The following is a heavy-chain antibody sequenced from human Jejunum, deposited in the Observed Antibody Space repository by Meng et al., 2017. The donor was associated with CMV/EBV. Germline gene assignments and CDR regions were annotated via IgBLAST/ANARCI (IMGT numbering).Heavy chain of an antibody. V-gene: IGHV4-31*02. Sequence: FYWTWIRQHPGKGLEWIGYMFSNGRTSYNPSLKSRLSMSLDTSKNQFSLQLTSVTAADTAIYYCARYRPDYEILPGYSRPNYYSDYWGQGTLVTVSS. CDR2: MFSNGRT. D-gene: IGHD3-9*01. CDR3: ARYRPDYEILPGYSRPNYYSDY. J-gene: IGHJ4*02. CDR1: FY.